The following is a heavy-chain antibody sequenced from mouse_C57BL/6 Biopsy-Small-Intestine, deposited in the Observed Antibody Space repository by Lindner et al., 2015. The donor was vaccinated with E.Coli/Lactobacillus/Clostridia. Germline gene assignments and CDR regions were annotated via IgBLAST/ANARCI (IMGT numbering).Heavy chain of an antibody. CDR1: EFTFSDYG. J-gene: IGHJ1*03. Sequence: VQLQESWGGLVKPGGSLKLSCAASEFTFSDYGMHWVRQAPEKGLEWVAYISSGSSTINYADTVKGRFTISRDNAKNTLFLQMTSLRSEDTAMYYCVIYGNYPWYFDVWGTGTTVTVSS. CDR3: VIYGNYPWYFDV. CDR2: ISSGSSTI. V-gene: IGHV5-17*01. D-gene: IGHD2-1*01.